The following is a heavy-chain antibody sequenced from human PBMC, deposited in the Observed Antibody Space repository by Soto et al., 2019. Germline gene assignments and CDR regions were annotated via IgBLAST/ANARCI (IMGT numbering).Heavy chain of an antibody. J-gene: IGHJ3*02. V-gene: IGHV1-69*08. CDR1: GGTFSSYT. CDR3: AREKAQYCSSTSCFYDAFDI. Sequence: QVQLVQSGAEVKKPGSSVKVSCKASGGTFSSYTISWVRQAPGQGLEWMGRIISILGIANYAQKFQGRVTITADNSTSTAYMELSSLRSEDTAVYYCAREKAQYCSSTSCFYDAFDIWGQGTMVTVSS. D-gene: IGHD2-2*01. CDR2: IISILGIA.